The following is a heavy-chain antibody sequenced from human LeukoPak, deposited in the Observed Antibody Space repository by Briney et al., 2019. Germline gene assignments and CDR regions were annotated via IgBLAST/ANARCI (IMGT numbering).Heavy chain of an antibody. V-gene: IGHV3-23*01. J-gene: IGHJ4*02. CDR2: ITDTGGYT. CDR3: VRDFYCSGGCCPLFDK. Sequence: PRGSLRLSCAASGFTFSSYAMSWVRQAPGQGLEWVSGITDTGGYTYYPDSVKGRFTISRDNSENTLYLHMYSLRAEDTAVYYCVRDFYCSGGCCPLFDKWGQGTLVTVSS. CDR1: GFTFSSYA. D-gene: IGHD2-15*01.